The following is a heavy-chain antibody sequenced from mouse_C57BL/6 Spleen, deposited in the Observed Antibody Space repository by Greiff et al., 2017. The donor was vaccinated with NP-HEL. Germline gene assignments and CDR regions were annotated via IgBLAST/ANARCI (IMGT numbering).Heavy chain of an antibody. D-gene: IGHD1-1*01. Sequence: QVQLQQPGAELVMPGASVKLSCKASGYTFTSYWMHWVKQRPGQGLEWIGEIDPSDSYTNYNQKFKGKSTLTVDKSSSTAYMQLSSLTSEDSAVYYCARSFDTTVVAPFDYWGQGTTLTVSS. CDR1: GYTFTSYW. V-gene: IGHV1-69*01. CDR3: ARSFDTTVVAPFDY. J-gene: IGHJ2*01. CDR2: IDPSDSYT.